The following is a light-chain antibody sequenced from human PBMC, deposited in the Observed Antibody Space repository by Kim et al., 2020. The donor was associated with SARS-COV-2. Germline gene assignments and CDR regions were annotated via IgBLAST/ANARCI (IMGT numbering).Light chain of an antibody. J-gene: IGKJ5*01. CDR3: QQRTNWIT. Sequence: ALSPGDSATLSCRASKSVSSYLAWYQQTPGQAPRLLIYDASNRATGIPGSFSSSGSGTDFTLTISSLEPEDFAVYYCQQRTNWITFGQGTRLEIK. CDR2: DAS. V-gene: IGKV3-11*01. CDR1: KSVSSY.